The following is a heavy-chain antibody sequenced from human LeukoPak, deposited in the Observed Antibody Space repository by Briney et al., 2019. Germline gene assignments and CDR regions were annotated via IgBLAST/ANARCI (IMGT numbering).Heavy chain of an antibody. CDR2: INHSGST. CDR1: GESFSGYY. J-gene: IGHJ4*02. D-gene: IGHD2-2*01. V-gene: IGHV4-34*01. CDR3: ARGGVVVPAATRYFDY. Sequence: SETLSLTCAVYGESFSGYYWSWIRQPPGKGLEWIGEINHSGSTNYNPSLKSRVTISVDTSKNQFSLKLSSVTAADTAVYYCARGGVVVPAATRYFDYWGQGTLVTVSS.